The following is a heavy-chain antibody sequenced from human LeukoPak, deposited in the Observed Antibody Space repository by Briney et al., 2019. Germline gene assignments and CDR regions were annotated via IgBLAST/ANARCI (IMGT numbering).Heavy chain of an antibody. Sequence: ASVKVSCKASGYTFTGYYMHWVRQAPGQGIEWMGWINPNSGGTNYAQRFQGRVTMTRDTSTSTAYMELSRLRSDDTAVYYCTRVGVVSATSFDYWGQGTLVTVSS. D-gene: IGHD2-15*01. CDR2: INPNSGGT. J-gene: IGHJ4*02. V-gene: IGHV1-2*02. CDR3: TRVGVVSATSFDY. CDR1: GYTFTGYY.